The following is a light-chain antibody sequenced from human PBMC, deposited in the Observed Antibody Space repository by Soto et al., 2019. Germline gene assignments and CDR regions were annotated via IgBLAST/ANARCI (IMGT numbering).Light chain of an antibody. CDR3: QQYGSSPLT. Sequence: EIVLTQSPGTLSLSPGERATLSCRASQSVSSSYLAWYQQKPGQAPRLLIYGASSRATGISDRFSGSVSGTDFTLTISRLEPEDFAVYYCQQYGSSPLTFGGGTKVDIK. CDR2: GAS. V-gene: IGKV3-20*01. CDR1: QSVSSSY. J-gene: IGKJ4*01.